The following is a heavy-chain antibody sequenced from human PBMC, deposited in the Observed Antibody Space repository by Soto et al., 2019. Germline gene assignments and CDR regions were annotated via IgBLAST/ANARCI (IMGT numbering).Heavy chain of an antibody. Sequence: SETLSLTCTVSGGSISSGGYYWSWIRQHPGKGLEWIGYIYYSGSTYYNPSLKSRVTISVDTSKNQFSLKLSSVTAADTAVYYCARDHVGYCSSTSCYPSWFDPWGQGTLVTVSS. CDR3: ARDHVGYCSSTSCYPSWFDP. V-gene: IGHV4-31*03. CDR1: GGSISSGGYY. J-gene: IGHJ5*02. CDR2: IYYSGST. D-gene: IGHD2-2*01.